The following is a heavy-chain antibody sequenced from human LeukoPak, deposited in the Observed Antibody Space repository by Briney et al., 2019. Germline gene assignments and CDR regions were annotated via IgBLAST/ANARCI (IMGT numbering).Heavy chain of an antibody. CDR3: ARRRDGYNHLDY. D-gene: IGHD5-24*01. Sequence: GGSLRLSCAASGFTFSNYGMNWVRQAPGKGLEWVSALSSSGGSTYYADSVKGRFTISRDNSKNTLYLQMSSLRAEDTAVYYCARRRDGYNHLDYWGQGTLVTVSS. CDR2: LSSSGGST. J-gene: IGHJ4*02. CDR1: GFTFSNYG. V-gene: IGHV3-23*01.